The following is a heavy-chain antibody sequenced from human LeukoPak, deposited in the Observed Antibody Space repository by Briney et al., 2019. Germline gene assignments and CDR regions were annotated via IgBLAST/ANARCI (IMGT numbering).Heavy chain of an antibody. CDR3: ARGTYYYYSGNYWGFDY. D-gene: IGHD3-10*01. CDR2: IYISGST. CDR1: GGSISNYY. Sequence: SETLSLACTVSGGSISNYYWSWIRQPAGKGPEWIGRIYISGSTNYNPSLKSRVTMSVDTSKNQFSLKLTSVTAADTAVYYCARGTYYYYSGNYWGFDYWGQGTLVTVSS. J-gene: IGHJ4*02. V-gene: IGHV4-4*07.